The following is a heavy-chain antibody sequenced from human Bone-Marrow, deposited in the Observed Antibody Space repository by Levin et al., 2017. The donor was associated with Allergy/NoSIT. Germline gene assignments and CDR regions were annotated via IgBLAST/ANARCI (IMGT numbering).Heavy chain of an antibody. CDR1: GGSVSSGSYY. CDR3: ARDSPRYYGSGNPYYYYNGMDV. Sequence: SETLSLTCTVSGGSVSSGSYYWSWIRQPPGKGLEWIGYISYSGSTNYNPSLRSRLTISVDTSKNQFSLKLSSVTAADTAVYYCARDSPRYYGSGNPYYYYNGMDVWGQGTTVTVSS. V-gene: IGHV4-61*01. CDR2: ISYSGST. J-gene: IGHJ6*02. D-gene: IGHD3-10*01.